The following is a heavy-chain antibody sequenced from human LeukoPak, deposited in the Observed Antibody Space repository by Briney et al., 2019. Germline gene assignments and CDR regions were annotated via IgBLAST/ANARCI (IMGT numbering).Heavy chain of an antibody. CDR2: INHSGST. D-gene: IGHD2-15*01. CDR3: ARGKYCSGASCSPPLDF. V-gene: IGHV4-34*01. J-gene: IGHJ4*02. CDR1: GRSFNGYY. Sequence: SETPSLTCAVYGRSFNGYYWTWIRQPPGKGLEWIGEINHSGSTIYNPSLKNRVTMSVDTSNSHFSLKVTSVTAADTAVYYCARGKYCSGASCSPPLDFWGQGTLVTVSS.